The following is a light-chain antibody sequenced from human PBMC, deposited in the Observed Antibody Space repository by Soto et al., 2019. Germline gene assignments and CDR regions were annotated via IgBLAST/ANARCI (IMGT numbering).Light chain of an antibody. J-gene: IGLJ7*01. CDR3: GTWDSSLSAAV. Sequence: QSALTQPPSVSAAPGQKVTISCSGSSSNIGNNYVSWYQHFPGAAPKLLMYDNNKRPSGIPDRFSGSKSGTSATLGITGLQTGDEADYYCGTWDSSLSAAVFGGGTQLTVL. V-gene: IGLV1-51*01. CDR2: DNN. CDR1: SSNIGNNY.